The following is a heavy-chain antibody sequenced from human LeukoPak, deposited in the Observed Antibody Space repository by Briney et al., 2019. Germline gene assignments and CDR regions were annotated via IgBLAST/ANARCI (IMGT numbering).Heavy chain of an antibody. CDR3: ARDRSVAGGLFDY. D-gene: IGHD6-19*01. Sequence: SETLSLTCSVCGGPISSDYWSWIRQPPGKGLEWMRYIYYSGSTNYNPSLKRRVTISVATSKNQFSLKLGSVTAADTAVYYCARDRSVAGGLFDYCGQGTLVPVSS. CDR1: GGPISSDY. CDR2: IYYSGST. V-gene: IGHV4-59*01. J-gene: IGHJ4*02.